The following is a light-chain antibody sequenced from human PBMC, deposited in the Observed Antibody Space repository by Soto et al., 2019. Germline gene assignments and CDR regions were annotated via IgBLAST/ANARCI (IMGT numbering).Light chain of an antibody. CDR1: QNVLYSSNNKNY. CDR2: WAS. Sequence: DIVMTQSPDSLAVPLGERATISCKSSQNVLYSSNNKNYLAWYQQKPGQPPKLLIYWASTRESGVPDRFSGGGSGTDFTLTISSLQAEDVAVYYCQQHYSTPQTFGQGTKLEIK. V-gene: IGKV4-1*01. CDR3: QQHYSTPQT. J-gene: IGKJ2*01.